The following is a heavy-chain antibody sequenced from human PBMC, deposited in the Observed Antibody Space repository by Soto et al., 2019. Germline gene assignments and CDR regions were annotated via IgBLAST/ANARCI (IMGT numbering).Heavy chain of an antibody. CDR3: AKNGDFWSWGMDV. CDR1: GFTFSTYA. V-gene: IGHV3-23*01. J-gene: IGHJ6*02. D-gene: IGHD3-3*01. Sequence: LRLSCAASGFTFSTYAMTWVRQAPGKGLEWVSIISSSGYATYYLDSVKVRFTISRDNSRNTLHLQMNSLRAEDAAVYFCAKNGDFWSWGMDVWGQGTTVTVSS. CDR2: ISSSGYAT.